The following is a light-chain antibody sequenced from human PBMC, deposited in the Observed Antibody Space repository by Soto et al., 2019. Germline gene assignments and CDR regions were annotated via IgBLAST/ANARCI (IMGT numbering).Light chain of an antibody. V-gene: IGLV1-40*01. CDR2: GNS. Sequence: QSVLTQPPSVSGAPGQRVTISCTGSSSNIGAGYDVHWYQQLPGTAPKVLIYGNSNRPSGVPDRFSGSKSGTSASLAITGLQADDEADYYCQSYDSSLSGSYVFGTGTKLTVL. CDR1: SSNIGAGYD. CDR3: QSYDSSLSGSYV. J-gene: IGLJ1*01.